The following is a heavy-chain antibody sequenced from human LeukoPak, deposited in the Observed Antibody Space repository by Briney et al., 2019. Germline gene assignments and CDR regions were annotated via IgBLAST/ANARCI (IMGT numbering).Heavy chain of an antibody. CDR3: ARVRWSSSSFDY. Sequence: PSETLSLTCTVSGGSISSSSYYWGWIRQPPGKGLEWIGSIYYSGSTYYNPSLKSRVTISVDTSKNQFSLKLSSVTAADTAVYYCARVRWSSSSFDYWGQGTLVTVSS. V-gene: IGHV4-39*01. D-gene: IGHD6-6*01. J-gene: IGHJ4*02. CDR1: GGSISSSSYY. CDR2: IYYSGST.